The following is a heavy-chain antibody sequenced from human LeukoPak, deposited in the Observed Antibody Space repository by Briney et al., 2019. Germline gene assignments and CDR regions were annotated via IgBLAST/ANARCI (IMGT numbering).Heavy chain of an antibody. D-gene: IGHD5-24*01. CDR3: ARGRGEKVYYYYYMDV. CDR2: ISAYNGNT. J-gene: IGHJ6*03. V-gene: IGHV1-18*01. CDR1: GYTFTSYG. Sequence: VASVKVSCKASGYTFTSYGISWVRQAPGQGLEWMGWISAYNGNTNYAQKLQGRVTMTTDTSTSTAYMELRSLRSDDTAVYYCARGRGEKVYYYYYMDVWGKGTTVTVSS.